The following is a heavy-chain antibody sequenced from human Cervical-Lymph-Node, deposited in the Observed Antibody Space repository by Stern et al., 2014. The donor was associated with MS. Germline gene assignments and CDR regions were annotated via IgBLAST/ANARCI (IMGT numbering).Heavy chain of an antibody. D-gene: IGHD3-10*01. CDR1: GFTFRTYA. J-gene: IGHJ4*02. CDR2: VSYDGTQR. Sequence: VQLVQSWGGVVQPGRSLSLSCVASGFTFRTYAMHWVRQAPGKGLAWVAFVSYDGTQRNSTDSVKARFTISRDNSKNTLYLHMNSLRDEDTAVYFCARGGRGVGLEYWGQGALVTVSS. V-gene: IGHV3-30-3*01. CDR3: ARGGRGVGLEY.